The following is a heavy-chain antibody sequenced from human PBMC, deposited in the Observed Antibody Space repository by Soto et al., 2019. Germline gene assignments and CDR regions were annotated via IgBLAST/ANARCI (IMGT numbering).Heavy chain of an antibody. CDR2: ISRSSSYT. V-gene: IGHV3-11*05. J-gene: IGHJ5*02. Sequence: QVQLVESGGGLVKPGGSLRVSCAASGFTFSDYHMYWIRQAPGKGLEWVSYISRSSSYTNYADSVKGRFTISRDNAKNSLYLQMNSLRAEDTAVYYCARDHYGPGWFDPWGQGTLITVSS. CDR1: GFTFSDYH. D-gene: IGHD3-10*01. CDR3: ARDHYGPGWFDP.